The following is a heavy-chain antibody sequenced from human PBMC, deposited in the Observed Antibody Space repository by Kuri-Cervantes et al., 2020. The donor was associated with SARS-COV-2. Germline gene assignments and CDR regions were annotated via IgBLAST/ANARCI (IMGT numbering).Heavy chain of an antibody. CDR1: GYTFTSYG. J-gene: IGHJ5*02. CDR2: FDPEDAET. Sequence: ASVKVSCKASGYTFTSYGISWVRQAPGKGLEWMGGFDPEDAETIYAQKFQGRVTMTEDTSTDTAYMELSSLRSEDTAVYYCATSSVVRKGYWFDPWGQGTLVTVSS. V-gene: IGHV1-24*01. CDR3: ATSSVVRKGYWFDP. D-gene: IGHD2-2*01.